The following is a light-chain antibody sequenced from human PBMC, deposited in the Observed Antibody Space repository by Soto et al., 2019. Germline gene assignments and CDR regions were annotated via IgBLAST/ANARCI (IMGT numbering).Light chain of an antibody. V-gene: IGLV2-23*03. CDR1: SSDVGSYNL. CDR2: EGS. J-gene: IGLJ1*01. Sequence: QSALTQPASVSGSPGQSITISCTGTSSDVGSYNLVSWYQQHPGKAPKLMIYEGSKRPSGVSNRFSGSKSGKTASLTISGLQAEDEADYYCCSYAGSSTFLYVFGTGTKLTVL. CDR3: CSYAGSSTFLYV.